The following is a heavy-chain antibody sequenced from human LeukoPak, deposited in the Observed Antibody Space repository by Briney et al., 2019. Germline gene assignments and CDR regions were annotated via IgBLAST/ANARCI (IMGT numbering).Heavy chain of an antibody. D-gene: IGHD4-17*01. J-gene: IGHJ4*02. Sequence: PGGSLRLSCAASGFTFNSFSMNWVRQAPGKGQEWISYITSSSSSTYYADSVKGRFTISRDNAKNSLYLQMNSLRAEDTAVYYCARVIGSYGDSAYWGQGTLVTVSS. CDR2: ITSSSSST. CDR1: GFTFNSFS. V-gene: IGHV3-48*04. CDR3: ARVIGSYGDSAY.